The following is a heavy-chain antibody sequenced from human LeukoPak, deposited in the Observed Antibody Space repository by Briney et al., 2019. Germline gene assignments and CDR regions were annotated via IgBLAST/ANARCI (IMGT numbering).Heavy chain of an antibody. Sequence: GGSLRLSCAASGFTFSSYWMSWVRQAPGKGLEWVANIKQDGSEKYYVDSVKGQFTISSDNAKNSLYLQMNSLRAEDTAVYYCARERWSSGFYFDYWGQGTLVTVSS. CDR1: GFTFSSYW. D-gene: IGHD6-19*01. CDR2: IKQDGSEK. J-gene: IGHJ4*02. V-gene: IGHV3-7*03. CDR3: ARERWSSGFYFDY.